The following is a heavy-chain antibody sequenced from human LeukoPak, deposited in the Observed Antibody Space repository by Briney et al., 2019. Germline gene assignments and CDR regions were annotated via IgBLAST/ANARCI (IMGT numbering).Heavy chain of an antibody. D-gene: IGHD4-17*01. CDR1: GFTFSSYW. J-gene: IGHJ5*02. CDR3: ARDPSTVTQRPGWFDP. V-gene: IGHV3-74*01. CDR2: INSDGSST. Sequence: PGGSLRLSCAASGFTFSSYWMHWVRQAPGKGLVGVSRINSDGSSTSYADSVKGRFTISRDNAKNTLYLQMNSLRAEDTAVYYCARDPSTVTQRPGWFDPWGQGTLVTVSS.